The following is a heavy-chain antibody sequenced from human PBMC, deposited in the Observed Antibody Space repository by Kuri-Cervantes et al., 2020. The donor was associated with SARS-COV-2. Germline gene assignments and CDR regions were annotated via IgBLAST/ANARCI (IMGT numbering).Heavy chain of an antibody. CDR1: GGSVTDYY. D-gene: IGHD6-6*01. V-gene: IGHV4-4*07. CDR2: IYTSGST. J-gene: IGHJ2*01. CDR3: ARGGEQLVSISYFDL. Sequence: GSLRLSCTVSGGSVTDYYWSWLRQPPGKGLEWIGRIYTSGSTNYNPSLKSRVTMSVDTSKNQFSLKLSSVTAADTAVYYCARGGEQLVSISYFDLWGRGTLVTVSS.